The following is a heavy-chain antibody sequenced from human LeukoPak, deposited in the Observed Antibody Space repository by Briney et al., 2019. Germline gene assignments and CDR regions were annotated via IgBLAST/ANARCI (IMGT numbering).Heavy chain of an antibody. CDR3: AKDTYSGDYPDY. Sequence: PGGSLRLSCAASGFTFSSYAMSWVRQAPGKGLEWVSAIGGSGGSTYYADSVKGRFTISRDNSKNTLYLQMNSLRAEDTAVYYCAKDTYSGDYPDYWGQGTLVAVSS. CDR2: IGGSGGST. D-gene: IGHD4-17*01. V-gene: IGHV3-23*01. CDR1: GFTFSSYA. J-gene: IGHJ4*02.